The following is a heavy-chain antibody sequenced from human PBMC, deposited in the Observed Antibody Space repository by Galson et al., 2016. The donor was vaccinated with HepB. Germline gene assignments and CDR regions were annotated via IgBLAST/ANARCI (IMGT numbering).Heavy chain of an antibody. Sequence: SETLSLTCAVSGGSISSATWWNWVRQPPAKGLEWIGELHHSGSTNYNPSLKSRVTISVDKSKNQISLKLNSVTAADTAIYYCSSTVDTTMRGGYFDYWGQGALVTVSA. CDR1: GGSISSATW. CDR3: SSTVDTTMRGGYFDY. CDR2: LHHSGST. D-gene: IGHD5-18*01. J-gene: IGHJ4*02. V-gene: IGHV4-4*02.